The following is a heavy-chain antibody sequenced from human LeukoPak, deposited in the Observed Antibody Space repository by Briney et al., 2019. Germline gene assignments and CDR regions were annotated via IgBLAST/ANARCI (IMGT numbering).Heavy chain of an antibody. Sequence: SQTLSLTCAVSGGSISSGGYYWSWIRQPPGKGLEWIGYIYHSGSTYYNPSLKSRVTISVDRSKNQFSLKLSSVTAADTAVYYCASGGSGWRYYFDYWGQGTLVTVSS. CDR2: IYHSGST. CDR1: GGSISSGGYY. J-gene: IGHJ4*02. D-gene: IGHD6-19*01. CDR3: ASGGSGWRYYFDY. V-gene: IGHV4-30-2*01.